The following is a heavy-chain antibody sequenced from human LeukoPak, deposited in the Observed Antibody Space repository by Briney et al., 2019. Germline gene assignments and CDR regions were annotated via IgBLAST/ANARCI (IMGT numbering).Heavy chain of an antibody. V-gene: IGHV3-53*01. CDR2: IYSGGST. CDR1: GFTVSSNY. Sequence: GGSLRLSCAVSGFTVSSNYMSWVRQAPGKGREWVSVIYSGGSTYYADSVKGRFTISRHNSKNTLSLQMNSLRLDDTAIYYCAKGDRERASAGTGFDSWGPGTLVTVSS. CDR3: AKGDRERASAGTGFDS. J-gene: IGHJ4*02. D-gene: IGHD6-13*01.